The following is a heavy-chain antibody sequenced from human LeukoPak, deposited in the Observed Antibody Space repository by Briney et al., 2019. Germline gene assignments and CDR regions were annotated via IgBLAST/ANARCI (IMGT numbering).Heavy chain of an antibody. CDR2: IYYSGST. CDR1: GGSISSYY. D-gene: IGHD1-26*01. V-gene: IGHV4-59*01. Sequence: PSETLSLTCTVSGGSISSYYWSWIRQPPGKGLEWIGYIYYSGSTNYNPSLKSRVTISVDTSKNQFSLKLSSVTAADTAVYYCARLRVGAIIYWGQGTLVTVSS. J-gene: IGHJ4*02. CDR3: ARLRVGAIIY.